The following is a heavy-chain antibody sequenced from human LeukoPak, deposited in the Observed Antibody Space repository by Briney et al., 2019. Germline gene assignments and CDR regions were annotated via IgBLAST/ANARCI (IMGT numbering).Heavy chain of an antibody. D-gene: IGHD3-3*01. CDR2: INSDGSST. Sequence: PGGSLRLSCAASGFTFSSYWMHWVRQAPGKGLVWVSRINSDGSSTSYADSVKGRFTISRDNAKNTLYLQMNSLRAEDTVVYYCARAALYDFWSGNYYYMDVWGKGTTVTVSS. J-gene: IGHJ6*03. V-gene: IGHV3-74*01. CDR1: GFTFSSYW. CDR3: ARAALYDFWSGNYYYMDV.